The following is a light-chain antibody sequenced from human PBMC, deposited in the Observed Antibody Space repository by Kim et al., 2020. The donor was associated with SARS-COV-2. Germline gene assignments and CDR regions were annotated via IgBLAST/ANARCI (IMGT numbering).Light chain of an antibody. V-gene: IGLV2-14*03. CDR2: DVN. CDR3: CSYTSRSSYV. CDR1: SSDVGGYNY. Sequence: QSITISCTGTSSDVGGYNYVSWYQQHPAKAPKLMIYDVNYRPSGVSTRFSGSKSGNTASLTISGLQAADEGDYYCCSYTSRSSYVFGTGTKVTVL. J-gene: IGLJ1*01.